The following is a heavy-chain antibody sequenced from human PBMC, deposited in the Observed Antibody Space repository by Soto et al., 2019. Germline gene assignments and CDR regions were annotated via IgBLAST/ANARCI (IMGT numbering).Heavy chain of an antibody. V-gene: IGHV1-18*01. D-gene: IGHD6-6*01. CDR2: VSGSNGHS. CDR3: ARDSSSSGYYYGIDV. J-gene: IGHJ6*02. Sequence: QVHLVQSGAEVKKPGASVKVSCKASNETLTTYGISWVRQAPGQGLEWMGWVSGSNGHSSSAQKFQDRVIMTADTSTNTAYIELRSLPPDDSAVYFCARDSSSSGYYYGIDVWGQGNTVTVSS. CDR1: NETLTTYG.